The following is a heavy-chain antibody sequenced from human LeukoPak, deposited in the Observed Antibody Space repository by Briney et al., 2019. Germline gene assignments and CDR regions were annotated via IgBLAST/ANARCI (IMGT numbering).Heavy chain of an antibody. V-gene: IGHV3-30*02. D-gene: IGHD5-18*01. J-gene: IGHJ4*02. CDR2: IWYDGSNK. CDR3: AKETLQLWLPDY. Sequence: GGSLRLSCAASGFTFSSYGMHWVRQAPGKGLEWVAFIWYDGSNKYYADSVKGRFTISRDNSKNTLYLQMNSLRAEDTAVYYCAKETLQLWLPDYWGQGTLVTVSS. CDR1: GFTFSSYG.